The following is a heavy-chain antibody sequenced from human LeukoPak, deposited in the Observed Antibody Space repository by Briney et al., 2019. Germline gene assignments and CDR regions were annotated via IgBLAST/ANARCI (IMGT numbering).Heavy chain of an antibody. J-gene: IGHJ5*02. D-gene: IGHD4-17*01. V-gene: IGHV4-39*01. CDR3: TKNDVGDYGT. CDR1: GASISRSTYY. CDR2: VFHTGTA. Sequence: TSETLSLTCSVSGASISRSTYYWGWIRQPPGKGLEWIGSVFHTGTAYYNPSLRSRVTISVDTSKNQFSLKLSFVTAADTAVYYCTKNDVGDYGTWGRGTLVIVSS.